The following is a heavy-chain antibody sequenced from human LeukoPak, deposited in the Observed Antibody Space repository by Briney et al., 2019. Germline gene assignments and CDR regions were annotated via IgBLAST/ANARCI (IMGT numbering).Heavy chain of an antibody. Sequence: PSETLSLTCTVSGGSISSYYWSWIRQPAGKGLEWIGRIYTSGSTNYNPSLKSRVTMSVDTSKNQFSPKLSSVTAADTAVYYCARDVHCSSTSCYILAYFDPWGQGTLVTVSS. J-gene: IGHJ5*02. CDR1: GGSISSYY. V-gene: IGHV4-4*07. CDR2: IYTSGST. CDR3: ARDVHCSSTSCYILAYFDP. D-gene: IGHD2-2*02.